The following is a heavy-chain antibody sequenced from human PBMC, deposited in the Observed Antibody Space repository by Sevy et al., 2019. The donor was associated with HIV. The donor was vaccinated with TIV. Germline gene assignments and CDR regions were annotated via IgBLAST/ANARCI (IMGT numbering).Heavy chain of an antibody. D-gene: IGHD3-22*01. V-gene: IGHV3-53*01. CDR2: IYSGGST. CDR1: GFTVSSNY. J-gene: IGHJ6*02. CDR3: ARDSPYYYDSSGYYKYGAPDYDYYGMDV. Sequence: GGSLRLSCAASGFTVSSNYMSWVRQAPGKGLEWVSVIYSGGSTYYADSVKGRFTISRDNSKNTLYLQMNSLRAEETAVYYCARDSPYYYDSSGYYKYGAPDYDYYGMDVRGQGTTVTVSS.